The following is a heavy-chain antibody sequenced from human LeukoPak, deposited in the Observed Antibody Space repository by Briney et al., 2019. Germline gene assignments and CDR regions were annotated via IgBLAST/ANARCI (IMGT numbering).Heavy chain of an antibody. V-gene: IGHV4-34*01. CDR3: AREGARYGMDV. CDR2: INHSGST. Sequence: PSETLSLTCAVYGVSFSGYYWSWIRQPPGKGLEWIGEINHSGSTNYNPSLKSRVTISVDTSKNQFSLKLSSVTAADTAVYYCAREGARYGMDVWGQGTTVTVSS. J-gene: IGHJ6*02. CDR1: GVSFSGYY. D-gene: IGHD1-26*01.